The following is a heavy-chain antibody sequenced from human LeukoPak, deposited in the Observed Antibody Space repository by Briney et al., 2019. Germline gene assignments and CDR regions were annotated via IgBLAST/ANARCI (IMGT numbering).Heavy chain of an antibody. J-gene: IGHJ6*02. CDR3: ARSGGLDTSGSYPVDLDV. V-gene: IGHV5-51*01. D-gene: IGHD3-10*01. Sequence: GESLKISCKGSGYSFTRKWIGWVRQMPGKGLEWMGIIYPGDSDTRYSPSFQGQVTISADKSISTAYLQWSSLKASDTAMYFCARSGGLDTSGSYPVDLDVWGQGTTVIVSS. CDR1: GYSFTRKW. CDR2: IYPGDSDT.